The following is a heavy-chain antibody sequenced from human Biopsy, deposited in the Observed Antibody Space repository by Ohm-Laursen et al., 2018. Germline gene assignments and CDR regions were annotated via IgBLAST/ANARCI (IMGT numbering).Heavy chain of an antibody. CDR3: AGHPTGFWFDS. CDR2: IYNTEPT. V-gene: IGHV4-39*01. Sequence: SETLSLTCTVSGGSISSSTTYYWAWLRQPPGEWLEWIGSIYNTEPTFYNPSFKSRVTISVDTSTNQFSLKVSSVTAADSALYFCAGHPTGFWFDSWGQGTLVTVSS. CDR1: GGSISSSTTYY. J-gene: IGHJ5*01.